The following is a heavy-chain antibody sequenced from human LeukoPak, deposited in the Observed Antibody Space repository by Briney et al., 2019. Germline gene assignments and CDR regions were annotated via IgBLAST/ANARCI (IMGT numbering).Heavy chain of an antibody. CDR3: ARDAETYYYDSSGYIGLRYFDY. CDR1: GGSISSGGYY. V-gene: IGHV4-31*03. CDR2: IYYSGST. D-gene: IGHD3-22*01. J-gene: IGHJ4*02. Sequence: SQTLSLTCTVSGGSISSGGYYWSWIRQDPGKGLEWIGYIYYSGSTYYNPSLKSRVTISVDTSKNQFSLKLSSVTAADTAVYYCARDAETYYYDSSGYIGLRYFDYWGQGTLVTVSS.